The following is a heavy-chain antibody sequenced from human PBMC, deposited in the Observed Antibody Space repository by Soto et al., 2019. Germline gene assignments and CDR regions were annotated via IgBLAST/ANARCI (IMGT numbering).Heavy chain of an antibody. Sequence: QVQVVQSGVEVRRPGSSVKVSCKASGDTFKNCVISWVRQAPGQGLEWMGGIIPLFGTTDFAQRFQGRLTITTDESTTTAYRELSRLRSEDTSTYYCAAELGFGKVSGFWGQGTTVIVSS. V-gene: IGHV1-69*01. CDR3: AAELGFGKVSGF. CDR1: GDTFKNCV. D-gene: IGHD7-27*01. J-gene: IGHJ6*02. CDR2: IIPLFGTT.